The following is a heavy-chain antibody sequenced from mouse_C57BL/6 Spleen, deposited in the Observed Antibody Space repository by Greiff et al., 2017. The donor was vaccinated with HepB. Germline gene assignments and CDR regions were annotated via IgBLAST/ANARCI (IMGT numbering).Heavy chain of an antibody. J-gene: IGHJ4*01. V-gene: IGHV7-3*01. CDR2: IRNKANGYTT. Sequence: EVQGVESGGGLVQPGGSLSLSCAASGFTFTDYYMSWVRQPPGKALEWLGFIRNKANGYTTEYSASVKGRFTISRDNSQSILYLQMNALRAEDSATYYCAVFTTDFHYYAMDYWGQGTSVTVSS. CDR1: GFTFTDYY. CDR3: AVFTTDFHYYAMDY. D-gene: IGHD1-1*01.